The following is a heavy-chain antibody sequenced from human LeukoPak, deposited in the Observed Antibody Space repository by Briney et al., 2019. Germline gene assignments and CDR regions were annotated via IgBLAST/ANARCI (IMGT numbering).Heavy chain of an antibody. Sequence: GGSLRLSCAASGFTFSSYAMSWVRQAPGKGLEWVSAITGNGGSTYYADSVEGRFTISRDNFKNTLYLQVNSLRADDTAVYYCAKDSANWMNYFDYWGQGTLVTVSS. D-gene: IGHD1-20*01. J-gene: IGHJ4*02. CDR1: GFTFSSYA. CDR3: AKDSANWMNYFDY. CDR2: ITGNGGST. V-gene: IGHV3-23*01.